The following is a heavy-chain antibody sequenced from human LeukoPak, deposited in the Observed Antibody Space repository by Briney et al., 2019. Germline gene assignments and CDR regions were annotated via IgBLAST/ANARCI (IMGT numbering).Heavy chain of an antibody. CDR2: IYYSGST. V-gene: IGHV4-59*01. CDR1: GGSISSYY. D-gene: IGHD2-15*01. Sequence: SETLSLTCTVSGGSISSYYWSWIRQPPGKGLEWIGYIYYSGSTNYNPSLKSRVTISVDTSKNQFSLELSSATAADTAVYYCARDISGMANWFDPWRQGTLVTVSS. CDR3: ARDISGMANWFDP. J-gene: IGHJ5*02.